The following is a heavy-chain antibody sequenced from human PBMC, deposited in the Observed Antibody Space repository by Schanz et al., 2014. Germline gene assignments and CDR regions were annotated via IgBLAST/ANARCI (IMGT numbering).Heavy chain of an antibody. D-gene: IGHD6-13*01. CDR1: GYTFTDYY. Sequence: QVQLVQSGAEVKKLGASVKVSCKASGYTFTDYYMHWVRQAPGQGLEWMGRINPNSGGTNYAQKFQGRVTMTRDTSISTAYMEMSRLISDDTAVYYCARDNLVSSSWYNYYGMDVWGQGTTVTVSS. CDR2: INPNSGGT. CDR3: ARDNLVSSSWYNYYGMDV. J-gene: IGHJ6*02. V-gene: IGHV1-2*06.